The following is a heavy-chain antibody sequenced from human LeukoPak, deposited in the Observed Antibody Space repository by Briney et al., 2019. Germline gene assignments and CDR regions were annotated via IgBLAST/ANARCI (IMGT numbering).Heavy chain of an antibody. V-gene: IGHV3-30*02. CDR2: IRYDGSNK. J-gene: IGHJ4*02. D-gene: IGHD6-6*01. CDR3: TKDGEEQLVGYYFDY. Sequence: PGGSLRLSCAASGFTFSSYGMHWVRQAPGKGLEWVAFIRYDGSNKHYADSVKGRFTISRDNSKNTLYLQMNSLRAEDTAVYYCTKDGEEQLVGYYFDYWGQGTLVTVSS. CDR1: GFTFSSYG.